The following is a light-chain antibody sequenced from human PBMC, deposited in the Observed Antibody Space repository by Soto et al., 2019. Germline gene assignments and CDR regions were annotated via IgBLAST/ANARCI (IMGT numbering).Light chain of an antibody. CDR3: QQYNSYPIT. CDR1: QSISSW. Sequence: EIQMTQSPSTLSASVGDRVTITCRASQSISSWLAWYQQKPGKAPKLLIYKASSLESGVPSRFSGSGSGTEFTLTISSLQPDDFATYYCQQYNSYPITFGQGTRLE. J-gene: IGKJ5*01. CDR2: KAS. V-gene: IGKV1-5*03.